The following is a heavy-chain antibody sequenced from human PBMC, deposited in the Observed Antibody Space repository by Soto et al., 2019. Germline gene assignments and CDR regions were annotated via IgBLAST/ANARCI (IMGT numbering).Heavy chain of an antibody. J-gene: IGHJ4*02. Sequence: SETLSLTCTVSGRSISSYYWSWFRQPPGKGLEWIGYIFYSGSANYNPSLKSRVTISVDTSKNQFSLKLNSVTAADTAVYYCARRRDAYMHFAYWAQGTLVTVS. CDR2: IFYSGSA. V-gene: IGHV4-59*08. CDR1: GRSISSYY. CDR3: ARRRDAYMHFAY. D-gene: IGHD2-2*01.